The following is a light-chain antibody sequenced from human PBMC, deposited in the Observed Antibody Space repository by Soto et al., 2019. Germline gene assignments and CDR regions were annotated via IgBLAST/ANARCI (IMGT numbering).Light chain of an antibody. J-gene: IGKJ1*01. CDR1: QSVSSA. CDR3: QQYNKWPRT. CDR2: DAS. Sequence: ETVMTQSPATLSVSPGERATLSFRASQSVSSALAWYQQKPGLPPRLLIYDASTRATGIPARFSGSGSGTGFTLTISSLQSQDFAVYYCQQYNKWPRTFGQGTKVDIK. V-gene: IGKV3-15*01.